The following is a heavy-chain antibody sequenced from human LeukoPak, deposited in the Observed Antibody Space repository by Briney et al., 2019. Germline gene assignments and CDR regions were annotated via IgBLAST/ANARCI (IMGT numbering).Heavy chain of an antibody. Sequence: PGGSLRLSCAASGFTFSSYWMNWVRQAPGKGLEWVANIKQDGNEKYYVDSVKGRFTISRDNAKNSLYLQMDSLRVEDTAVYYCARPITVSGATDGFDIWGQGTMVTVSS. V-gene: IGHV3-7*01. D-gene: IGHD3-3*01. CDR2: IKQDGNEK. J-gene: IGHJ3*02. CDR1: GFTFSSYW. CDR3: ARPITVSGATDGFDI.